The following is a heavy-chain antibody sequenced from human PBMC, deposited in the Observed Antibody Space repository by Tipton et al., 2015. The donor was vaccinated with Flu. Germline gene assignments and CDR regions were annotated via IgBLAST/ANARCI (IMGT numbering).Heavy chain of an antibody. J-gene: IGHJ4*02. V-gene: IGHV4-39*07. CDR3: ARGSGSGTFVIFDY. CDR2: IYSSGIT. Sequence: TLSLTCTVSGGSISSSSHYWGWIRQAPGRGLEWVGSIYSSGITKYNPSLKSRVTMSIDTSRNQFSLSLSSVTAADTAVYYCARGSGSGTFVIFDYWGQGTLVADSS. D-gene: IGHD3-10*01. CDR1: GGSISSSSHY.